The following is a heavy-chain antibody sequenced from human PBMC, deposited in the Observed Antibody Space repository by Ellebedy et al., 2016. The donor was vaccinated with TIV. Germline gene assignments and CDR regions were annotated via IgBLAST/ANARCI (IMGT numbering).Heavy chain of an antibody. CDR1: GFMFGDYY. CDR2: ISSSSSTI. D-gene: IGHD4-17*01. J-gene: IGHJ5*02. CDR3: ARTATVTIWTRDNWFNP. V-gene: IGHV3-48*02. Sequence: GGSLRLXXSASGFMFGDYYMSWVRQAQGKGLEWVSYISSSSSTIYYADSVKGRFTISRDNAKNSLYLQMNSLRDEDTAVYYCARTATVTIWTRDNWFNPWGQGTLVTVSS.